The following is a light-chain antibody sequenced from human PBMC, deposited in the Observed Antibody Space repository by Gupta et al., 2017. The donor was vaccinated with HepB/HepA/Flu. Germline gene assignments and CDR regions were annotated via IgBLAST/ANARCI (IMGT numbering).Light chain of an antibody. CDR1: QVISNS. Sequence: DIQMTQSPSSVFAFLGDRVTISCRASQVISNSLGWFQQKPGKAPTSLIFGGSNLHTGVSSRFKASGSGPDFTLTITSLQIDDIATYYCQQYYAYPWTFGQGTRVEI. CDR2: GGS. CDR3: QQYYAYPWT. V-gene: IGKV1-16*01. J-gene: IGKJ1*01.